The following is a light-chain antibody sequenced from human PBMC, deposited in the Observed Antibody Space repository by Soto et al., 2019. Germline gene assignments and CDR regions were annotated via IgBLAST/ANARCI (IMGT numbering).Light chain of an antibody. CDR3: QRYGSSPKT. CDR1: QSVSGSY. V-gene: IGKV3-20*01. Sequence: EIVLTQSPGTLSLSPGERATLSCRASQSVSGSYLAWYQQKPGQAPSLLIYGASTRATGIPGRFSGSGSGTDFTLTISRLEPEDFAVYYCQRYGSSPKTFGQGTKVEIK. CDR2: GAS. J-gene: IGKJ1*01.